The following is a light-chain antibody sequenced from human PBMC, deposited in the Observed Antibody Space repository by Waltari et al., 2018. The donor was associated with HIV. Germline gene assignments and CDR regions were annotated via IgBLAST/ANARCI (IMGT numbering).Light chain of an antibody. J-gene: IGLJ2*01. CDR1: KLGDKY. Sequence: SYELTQPPSVSVSPGQTASITCSGDKLGDKYACWYQQKPGQSPVLVIYQDSKRPSGILERFSGSNSGNTATLTISGTQARDEADYDCQAWDSSTRVFGGGTKLTVL. CDR2: QDS. CDR3: QAWDSSTRV. V-gene: IGLV3-1*01.